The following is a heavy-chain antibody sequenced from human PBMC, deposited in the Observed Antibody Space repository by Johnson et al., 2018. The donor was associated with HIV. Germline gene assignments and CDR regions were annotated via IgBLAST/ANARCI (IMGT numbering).Heavy chain of an antibody. V-gene: IGHV3-20*04. CDR2: ISDSGGST. J-gene: IGHJ3*02. CDR1: GFTFDDYA. D-gene: IGHD6-13*01. CDR3: ARVLAAAGTRAFDI. Sequence: VQLVESGGGVVRPGGSLRLSCAASGFTFDDYAMTWVRQAPGKGLEWVSVISDSGGSTHYADSVKGRFTISRDNAKNSLYLQMNSLRAEDTALYYCARVLAAAGTRAFDIWGQGTMVTVSS.